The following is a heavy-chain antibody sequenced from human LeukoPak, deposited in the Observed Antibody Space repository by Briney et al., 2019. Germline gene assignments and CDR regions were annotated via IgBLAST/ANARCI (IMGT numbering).Heavy chain of an antibody. Sequence: ASVKVSCKASGYTFTSYGISWVRQAPGQGLEWMGWISAYNGNTNYAQKLQGRVTMTTDTSTSTAYMELRSLRSDDTAVYYCARAGYCSGGSCYSSPFDYWGQGTLVTVSS. D-gene: IGHD2-15*01. CDR3: ARAGYCSGGSCYSSPFDY. CDR1: GYTFTSYG. J-gene: IGHJ4*02. CDR2: ISAYNGNT. V-gene: IGHV1-18*01.